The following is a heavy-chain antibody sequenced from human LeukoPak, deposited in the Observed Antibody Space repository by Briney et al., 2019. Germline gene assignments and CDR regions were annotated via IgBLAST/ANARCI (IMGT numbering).Heavy chain of an antibody. CDR1: GGSISPYY. D-gene: IGHD2-15*01. Sequence: SETLSLTCSVSGGSISPYYWSWVRQPPGKGLEWIGYIYYIGTTNYTPSLQSRVTISVATSKNQFSLKLSSVTAADTALYYCARDRASAGGFDYWGQGTLVTVSS. V-gene: IGHV4-59*01. CDR3: ARDRASAGGFDY. J-gene: IGHJ4*02. CDR2: IYYIGTT.